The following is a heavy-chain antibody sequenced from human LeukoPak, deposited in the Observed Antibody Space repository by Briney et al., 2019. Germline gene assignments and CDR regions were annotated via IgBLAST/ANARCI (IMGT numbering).Heavy chain of an antibody. D-gene: IGHD1-26*01. CDR3: AKPPEVGATVAYFDY. J-gene: IGHJ4*02. CDR2: ISFDGSNQ. CDR1: GFTFSGYG. Sequence: GRSLRLSCAASGFTFSGYGMHWVRQAPGKGLEWVALISFDGSNQYYADSVKGPFTISRDNSKNTLYLQMSNLRAEDTAVYYCAKPPEVGATVAYFDYWGQGTLVTVSS. V-gene: IGHV3-30*18.